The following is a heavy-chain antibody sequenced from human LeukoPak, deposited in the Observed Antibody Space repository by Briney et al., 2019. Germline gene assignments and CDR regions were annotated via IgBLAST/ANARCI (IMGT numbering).Heavy chain of an antibody. D-gene: IGHD5-18*01. CDR1: GFTFSDYS. CDR3: ATPYNYGYSSSDI. Sequence: AGGSLRLSCAASGFTFSDYSMHWVRQAPGKGLEWVSAISSSASSTYYADSVKGRFTISRDNSKNTLYLQVNSLRAGDTAVYYCATPYNYGYSSSDIWGQGTMVTVSS. J-gene: IGHJ3*02. CDR2: ISSSASST. V-gene: IGHV3-NL1*01.